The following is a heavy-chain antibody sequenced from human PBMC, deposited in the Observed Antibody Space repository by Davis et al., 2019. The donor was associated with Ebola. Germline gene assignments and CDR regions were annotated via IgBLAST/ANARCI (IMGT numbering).Heavy chain of an antibody. CDR3: AAKASSGWSYGMDV. D-gene: IGHD6-19*01. V-gene: IGHV1-58*01. CDR1: GFTFSLSA. Sequence: SVKVPCKASGFTFSLSAVHWVRQPRGQGLEWIGWIVVGSGNTNYAQKFQERVTITRDMSTSTAYMELSSLRSEDTAVYYCAAKASSGWSYGMDVWGQGTTVTVSS. J-gene: IGHJ6*02. CDR2: IVVGSGNT.